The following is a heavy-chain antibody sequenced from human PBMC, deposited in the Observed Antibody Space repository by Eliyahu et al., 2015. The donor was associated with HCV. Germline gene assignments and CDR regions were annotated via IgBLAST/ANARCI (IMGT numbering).Heavy chain of an antibody. CDR2: IKTKSDGGTR. V-gene: IGHV3-15*01. Sequence: EVQLVESGGGLVXPGGSLRLSXAASGFXFSDRXMYWVRQAPGEGLEWIGRIKTKSDGGTRDYAAPVRGRFSISRDDSKNTLYLKMNSLKTEDTAVYYCTSAPSTVTDYWGQGTLVTVSS. J-gene: IGHJ4*02. CDR3: TSAPSTVTDY. CDR1: GFXFSDRX. D-gene: IGHD4-17*01.